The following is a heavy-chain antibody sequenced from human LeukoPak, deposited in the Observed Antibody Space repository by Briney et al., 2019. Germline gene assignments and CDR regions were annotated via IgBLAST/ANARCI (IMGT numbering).Heavy chain of an antibody. J-gene: IGHJ4*02. CDR3: ARRGLNYYDSSGPLPDY. D-gene: IGHD3-22*01. Sequence: SETLSLTCAVYGGSFSGYYWSWIRQPPGKGLEWIGEINHSGSTNYNPSLKSRVTISVDTSKNQFSLKLSSVTAADTAVYYCARRGLNYYDSSGPLPDYWGQGTLVTVSS. CDR2: INHSGST. V-gene: IGHV4-34*01. CDR1: GGSFSGYY.